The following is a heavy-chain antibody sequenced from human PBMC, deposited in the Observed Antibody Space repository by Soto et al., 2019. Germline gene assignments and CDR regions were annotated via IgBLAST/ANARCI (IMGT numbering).Heavy chain of an antibody. J-gene: IGHJ3*02. V-gene: IGHV3-48*02. CDR2: ISSSSSTI. D-gene: IGHD3-3*01. CDR1: GFTFSSYS. Sequence: PGGSLRLSCAASGFTFSSYSMNWVRQAPGKGLEWVSYISSSSSTIYYADSVKGRFTISRDNAKNSLYLQMNSLRDEDTAVYYCARVETRFLEWLTLDAFDIWGQGTMVTVSS. CDR3: ARVETRFLEWLTLDAFDI.